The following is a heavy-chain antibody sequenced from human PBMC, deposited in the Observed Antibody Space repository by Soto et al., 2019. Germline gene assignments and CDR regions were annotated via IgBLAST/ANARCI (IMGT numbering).Heavy chain of an antibody. D-gene: IGHD6-13*01. CDR3: ETDAAVMAAAGPDY. CDR1: GYTFSTYG. J-gene: IGHJ4*02. CDR2: ISAYNGDTET. Sequence: QVQLVQSGAEVKKPGASVKVSCKASGYTFSTYGISWVRQAPGQGLEWMGWISAYNGDTETNYAQKFQGRVTMTTDSSTSEAYMKLRNMISDDTAVYYCETDAAVMAAAGPDYWGQGPLVTFSS. V-gene: IGHV1-18*01.